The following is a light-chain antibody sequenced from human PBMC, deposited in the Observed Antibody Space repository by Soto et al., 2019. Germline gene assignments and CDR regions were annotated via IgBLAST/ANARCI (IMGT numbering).Light chain of an antibody. J-gene: IGLJ3*02. CDR1: SSNIGAGYD. CDR3: QSYDSSLSGWV. V-gene: IGLV1-40*01. CDR2: GNN. Sequence: QSVLTQPPSVSGAPGQRVTISCTGSSSNIGAGYDVHWYQQLPGTAPKLLIYGNNNRPSGVPDRFSGSKSATSDSLAITGLQAEDEADYYRQSYDSSLSGWVFGGGTKLTVL.